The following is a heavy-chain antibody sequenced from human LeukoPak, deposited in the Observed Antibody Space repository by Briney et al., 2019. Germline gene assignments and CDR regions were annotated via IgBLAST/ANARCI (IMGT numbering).Heavy chain of an antibody. D-gene: IGHD6-6*01. CDR2: INTDGTTT. Sequence: GGSLRLSCAASGFTFSTYWMHWVRQAPGKGLVWVSIINTDGTTTDYADSVKGRFTISRDNAKNTLYLQMNSLRAEDTAVYYCARPSEYSSSSDFDYWGQGTLVTVSS. V-gene: IGHV3-74*01. CDR1: GFTFSTYW. CDR3: ARPSEYSSSSDFDY. J-gene: IGHJ4*02.